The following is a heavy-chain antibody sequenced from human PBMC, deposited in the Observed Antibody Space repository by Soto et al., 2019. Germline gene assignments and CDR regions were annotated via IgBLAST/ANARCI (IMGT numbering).Heavy chain of an antibody. CDR2: IYYSGST. CDR3: ARAEMGYCSSTSCYINYYYGMDV. Sequence: QVQLQESGPGLVKPSQTLSLTCTVSGGSISSGGYYWSWIRQHPGKGLEWIGYIYYSGSTYYNPSLKSRFTISVDTSKNQFSLKLSSVTAADTAVYYCARAEMGYCSSTSCYINYYYGMDVWGQGTTVTVSS. J-gene: IGHJ6*02. V-gene: IGHV4-31*03. CDR1: GGSISSGGYY. D-gene: IGHD2-2*02.